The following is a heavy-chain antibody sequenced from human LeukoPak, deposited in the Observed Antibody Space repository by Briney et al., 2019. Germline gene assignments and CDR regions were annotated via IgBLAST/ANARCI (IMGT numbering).Heavy chain of an antibody. Sequence: GGSLRLSCAASGFTFSTYWMNWVRQAPGKGLEWVANIKQDGSEKYYVDSVKGRFTISRDNAKNSLYLQMNSLRAEDTAVYYCARDRASYYDFWSGYYTNYYYMDVWGKGTTVTVSS. J-gene: IGHJ6*03. CDR3: ARDRASYYDFWSGYYTNYYYMDV. V-gene: IGHV3-7*01. D-gene: IGHD3-3*01. CDR2: IKQDGSEK. CDR1: GFTFSTYW.